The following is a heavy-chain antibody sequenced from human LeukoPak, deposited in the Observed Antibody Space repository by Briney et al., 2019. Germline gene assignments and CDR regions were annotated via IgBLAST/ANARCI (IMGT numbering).Heavy chain of an antibody. CDR3: ARVIVVVPAAMSEVSWFDP. J-gene: IGHJ5*02. Sequence: SETLSLTCTVSGGSISSSNYFWGWIRQPPGKGLEWIGTIYYTGTTYYNPSLKSRVTISVDTSKNQFSLKLSSVTAADTAVYYCARVIVVVPAAMSEVSWFDPWGQGTLVTVSS. D-gene: IGHD2-2*01. CDR2: IYYTGTT. CDR1: GGSISSSNYF. V-gene: IGHV4-39*07.